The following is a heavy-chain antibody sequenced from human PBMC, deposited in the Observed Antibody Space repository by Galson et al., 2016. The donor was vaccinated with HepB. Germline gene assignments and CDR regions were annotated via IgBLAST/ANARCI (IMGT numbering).Heavy chain of an antibody. Sequence: SLRLSCAASGFTFSRYWLSWVRQAPGKGLEWVANIKHDGSEKYYVDSVKGRFTISRDNVKKSLYLQMNSLRAEDTAVYYCARDNDGYSFEFWGQGTLVTVSS. D-gene: IGHD5-18*01. CDR3: ARDNDGYSFEF. V-gene: IGHV3-7*01. CDR1: GFTFSRYW. CDR2: IKHDGSEK. J-gene: IGHJ4*02.